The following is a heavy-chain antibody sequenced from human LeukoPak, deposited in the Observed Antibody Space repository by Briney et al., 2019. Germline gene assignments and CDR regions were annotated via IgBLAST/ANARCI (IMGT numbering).Heavy chain of an antibody. CDR1: GFTFSSYG. Sequence: QSGGSLRLSCAASGFTFSSYGMHWVRQAPGKGLEWVAVIWYDGSNKYYADSVRGRFTISRDNSKNTLYLQMNSLRAEDTAVYYCAREKYYYDSSGYYGAFDIWGQGTMVTVSS. V-gene: IGHV3-33*08. J-gene: IGHJ3*02. CDR2: IWYDGSNK. D-gene: IGHD3-22*01. CDR3: AREKYYYDSSGYYGAFDI.